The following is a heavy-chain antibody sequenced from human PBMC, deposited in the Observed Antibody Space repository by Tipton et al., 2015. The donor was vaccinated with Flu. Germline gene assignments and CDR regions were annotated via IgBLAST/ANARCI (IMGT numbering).Heavy chain of an antibody. V-gene: IGHV4-34*01. D-gene: IGHD2-15*01. Sequence: TLSLTCAVYGGSFSGYYWSWIRQPPGRGLEWIGEINYSGSTKYNPSLKSRVTISVDTSKNQFSLKLSSVTAADTAVYYCARGYCSGGSCSYWYFDLWGRGTLVTVSS. J-gene: IGHJ2*01. CDR1: GGSFSGYY. CDR2: INYSGST. CDR3: ARGYCSGGSCSYWYFDL.